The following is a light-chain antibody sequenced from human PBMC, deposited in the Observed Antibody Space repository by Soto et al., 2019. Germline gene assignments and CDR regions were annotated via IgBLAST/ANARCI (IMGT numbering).Light chain of an antibody. Sequence: EVVLTQSPGTLSLSPGERVTLSCRASQSVASSYLAWYQQKPGRAPRLLFYSASSRATGIPDRFSGSGSVTDFTLTISGLEPEAFAVYYCHHFGSLPETFGQGTNVE. CDR1: QSVASSY. V-gene: IGKV3-20*01. J-gene: IGKJ1*01. CDR2: SAS. CDR3: HHFGSLPET.